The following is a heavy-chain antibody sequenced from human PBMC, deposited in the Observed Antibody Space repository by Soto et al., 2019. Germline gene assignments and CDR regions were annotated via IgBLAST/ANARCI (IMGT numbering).Heavy chain of an antibody. J-gene: IGHJ4*02. Sequence: QVQLVESGGAVVQPGKSLRLSCAASGFTFSSYGMYWVRQAPGKGLEWVAAIAYDGSNKYHADSVKGRFTIYRDNSKNTLYLQMNSLRVEDTALYYCAKDIVRYTYGACDYWGQGALVTVSS. CDR2: IAYDGSNK. V-gene: IGHV3-30*18. D-gene: IGHD5-18*01. CDR3: AKDIVRYTYGACDY. CDR1: GFTFSSYG.